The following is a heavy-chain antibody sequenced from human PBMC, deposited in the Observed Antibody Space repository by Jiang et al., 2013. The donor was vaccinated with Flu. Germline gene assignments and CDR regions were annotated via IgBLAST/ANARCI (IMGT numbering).Heavy chain of an antibody. CDR1: GASISSYNHF. J-gene: IGHJ4*02. Sequence: PGLVKPSETLSLTCSVSGASISSYNHFWGWIRQPPGKGLEWIGSVYYSGTSYYNPSLKSRVTLSVDTSRNEFSLRLNSVTAADTAVYFCARHPRRIAASTLSQVWGQGTLVTVS. D-gene: IGHD6-25*01. V-gene: IGHV4-39*01. CDR3: ARHPRRIAASTLSQV. CDR2: VYYSGTS.